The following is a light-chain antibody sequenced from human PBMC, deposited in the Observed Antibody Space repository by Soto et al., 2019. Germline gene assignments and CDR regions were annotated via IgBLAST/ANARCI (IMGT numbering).Light chain of an antibody. J-gene: IGKJ2*01. V-gene: IGKV3-11*01. CDR2: DAS. Sequence: EIVLTQSPATLSLSPGERATLSCRASQSVSSYLAWYQQKPGQAPRLLIYDASNQATGIPARFSGSGSGTDFTLTIRSLEPEDFAVYYCQQRSNWPPYTFGQGTKLEIK. CDR3: QQRSNWPPYT. CDR1: QSVSSY.